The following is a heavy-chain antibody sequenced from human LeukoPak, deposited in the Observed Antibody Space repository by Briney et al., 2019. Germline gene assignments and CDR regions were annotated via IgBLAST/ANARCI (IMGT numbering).Heavy chain of an antibody. CDR2: IKSKTDGGTT. V-gene: IGHV3-15*05. CDR3: AKYDTSVNFDY. J-gene: IGHJ4*02. Sequence: GGSLRLSCVASGFTFTNAWMSWVRQAPGRGLEWVGHIKSKTDGGTTDYSAPVKGRFIISRDDSEHTLYLQMNSLKTDDTAVYYCAKYDTSVNFDYWGQGTLVTVSS. D-gene: IGHD3-22*01. CDR1: GFTFTNAW.